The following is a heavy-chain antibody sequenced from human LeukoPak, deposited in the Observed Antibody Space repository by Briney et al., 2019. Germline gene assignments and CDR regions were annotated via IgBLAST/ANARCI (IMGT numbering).Heavy chain of an antibody. J-gene: IGHJ3*02. CDR2: INPDSGGT. Sequence: GASVKVSCKASGYTFTGYYMHWVRQAPGHGLEWMGWINPDSGGTIYAQNFQGRVTMTRDTSISTAYMELSSLRSDDTAVYYCAKDYKAVAADDAFDIWGQGTMVTVSS. D-gene: IGHD2-15*01. CDR3: AKDYKAVAADDAFDI. V-gene: IGHV1-2*02. CDR1: GYTFTGYY.